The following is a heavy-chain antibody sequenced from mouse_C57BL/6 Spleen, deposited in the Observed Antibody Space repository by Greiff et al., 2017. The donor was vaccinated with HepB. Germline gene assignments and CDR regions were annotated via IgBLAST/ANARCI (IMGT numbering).Heavy chain of an antibody. Sequence: QVQLQQPGAELVMPGASVKLSCKASGYTFTSYWMHWVKQRPGQGLEWIGEIDPSDSYTNYNQKFKGKSTLTVDKSSSTAYMQLSSLTSEDSAVYYCASGTSYWYFDVWGTGTTVTVSS. D-gene: IGHD4-1*01. CDR3: ASGTSYWYFDV. CDR2: IDPSDSYT. CDR1: GYTFTSYW. V-gene: IGHV1-69*01. J-gene: IGHJ1*03.